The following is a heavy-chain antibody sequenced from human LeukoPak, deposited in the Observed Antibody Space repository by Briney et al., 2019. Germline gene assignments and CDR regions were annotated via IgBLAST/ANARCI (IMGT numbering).Heavy chain of an antibody. CDR1: GGSFSGYY. V-gene: IGHV4-34*01. Sequence: SETLSLTCAVYGGSFSGYYWSWIRQPPGKGLEWIGEINHSGSTNYNPSLKSRVTISVDTSKNQFSLKLSSVTAADTAVYYCARARYYCDSSGYYYGYYFDYWGQGTLVTVSS. CDR3: ARARYYCDSSGYYYGYYFDY. J-gene: IGHJ4*02. D-gene: IGHD3-22*01. CDR2: INHSGST.